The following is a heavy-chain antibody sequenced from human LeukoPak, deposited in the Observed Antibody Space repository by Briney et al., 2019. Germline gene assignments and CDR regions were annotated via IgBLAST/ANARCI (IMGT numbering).Heavy chain of an antibody. D-gene: IGHD1-26*01. CDR1: GYIFTDYY. CDR2: VNPSSSST. Sequence: ASVKVSCKASGYIFTDYYIHWVRQAPGQGLEWMGIVNPSSSSTSYAQRFQGRVTMTRDTSTKTVYMELSSLTSEDTAVYFCVKGSSGSYINYFDYWGQGTLVTVSS. J-gene: IGHJ4*02. V-gene: IGHV1-46*01. CDR3: VKGSSGSYINYFDY.